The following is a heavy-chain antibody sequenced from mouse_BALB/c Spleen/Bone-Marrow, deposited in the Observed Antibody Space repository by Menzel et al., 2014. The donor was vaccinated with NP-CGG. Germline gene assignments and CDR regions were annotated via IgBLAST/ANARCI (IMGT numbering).Heavy chain of an antibody. CDR2: IYPGNGDT. Sequence: SGAELVKPGASVKMSCKASGYTFTSYNMHWVKPTPGQGLEWIGAIYPGNGDTSYNQKFKGKATLTADKSSSTAYMLLSSLTSEDSAVYYCARNYYGYYYALDYWGQGTSVTVSS. CDR3: ARNYYGYYYALDY. D-gene: IGHD1-1*01. CDR1: GYTFTSYN. J-gene: IGHJ4*01. V-gene: IGHV1-12*01.